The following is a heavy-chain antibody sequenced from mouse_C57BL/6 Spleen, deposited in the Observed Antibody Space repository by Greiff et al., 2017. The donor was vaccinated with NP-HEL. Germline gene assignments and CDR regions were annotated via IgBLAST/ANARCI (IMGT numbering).Heavy chain of an antibody. CDR3: ARDYYGSILFAY. CDR1: GYTFTDYY. Sequence: EVQLQQSGPELVKPGASVKISCKASGYTFTDYYMNWVKQSHGKSLEWIGDINPNNGGTSYNQKFKGKATLTVDKSSSTAYMELRSLTSEDSAVYYCARDYYGSILFAYWGQGTLVTVSA. J-gene: IGHJ3*01. V-gene: IGHV1-26*01. D-gene: IGHD1-1*01. CDR2: INPNNGGT.